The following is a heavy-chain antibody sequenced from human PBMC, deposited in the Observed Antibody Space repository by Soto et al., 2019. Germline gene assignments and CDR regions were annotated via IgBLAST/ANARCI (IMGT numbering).Heavy chain of an antibody. D-gene: IGHD3-10*01. CDR2: ISAYNGNT. V-gene: IGHV1-18*04. CDR1: VYTFTSYG. Sequence: GXSVKVSCKACVYTFTSYGISWVRQAPAQGLEWMGWISAYNGNTNYAQKLQCRVTMTTDTSTSTAYMELRSLRSDDTAVYYCAREKGRSTAYYYGSGSYPPDYYYGMDVWGQGPTVTVSS. J-gene: IGHJ6*02. CDR3: AREKGRSTAYYYGSGSYPPDYYYGMDV.